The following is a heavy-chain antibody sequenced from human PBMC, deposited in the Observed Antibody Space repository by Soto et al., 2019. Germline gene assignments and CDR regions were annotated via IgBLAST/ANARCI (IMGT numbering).Heavy chain of an antibody. CDR2: IYYSGST. CDR1: GGSISSGGYY. Sequence: SETLSLTCTVSGGSISSGGYYWSWIRQHPGKGLEWIGYIYYSGSTYYNTSLKSRVTISVDTSKNQFSLKLSSVTAADTAVYYCARRLYYDSSGFEGGGMDVWGQGTTVTVSS. V-gene: IGHV4-31*03. CDR3: ARRLYYDSSGFEGGGMDV. J-gene: IGHJ6*02. D-gene: IGHD3-22*01.